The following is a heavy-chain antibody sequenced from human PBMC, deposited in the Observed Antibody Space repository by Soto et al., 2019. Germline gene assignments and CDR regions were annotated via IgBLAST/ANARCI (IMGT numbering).Heavy chain of an antibody. D-gene: IGHD4-17*01. J-gene: IGHJ5*02. CDR1: GGSISSGGYY. V-gene: IGHV4-31*03. CDR2: INYSGST. CDR3: ARGRLDYGDFDP. Sequence: QVQLQESGPGLVKPSQTLSLTCTVSGGSISSGGYYWSWIRQHPGKGLEWIGYINYSGSTYYNPSLKSRVTISVDTSKNQFSLKLSSVTAADTAVYYCARGRLDYGDFDPWGQGTLVTVSS.